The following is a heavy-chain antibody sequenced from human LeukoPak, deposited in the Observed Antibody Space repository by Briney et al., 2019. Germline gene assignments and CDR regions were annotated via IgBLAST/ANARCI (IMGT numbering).Heavy chain of an antibody. D-gene: IGHD3-9*01. CDR2: ISSSSSTT. CDR3: ATYYDILTGYYFY. V-gene: IGHV3-21*04. Sequence: GGSLRLSCAASGFTFSSYGMIWVRQAPGKGLEWVSSISSSSSTTYYADSVKGRFTISRDNAKNSLYLQMNSLRAEDTAVYYCATYYDILTGYYFYWGEAGMVSVSS. J-gene: IGHJ4*02. CDR1: GFTFSSYG.